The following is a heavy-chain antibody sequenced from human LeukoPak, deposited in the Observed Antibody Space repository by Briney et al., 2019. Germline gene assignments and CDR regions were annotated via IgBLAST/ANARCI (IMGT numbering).Heavy chain of an antibody. D-gene: IGHD5-12*01. J-gene: IGHJ5*02. CDR3: ARVESLGGYGFDP. CDR1: GGSISSYY. Sequence: PSETLSLTCTVSGGSISSYYWSWIRQPPGKGLEWIGYIYYSGSTNYNPSLKSRVTISVDTSKNQFSLKLSSVTAADTAVYYCARVESLGGYGFDPWGQGTLVTVSS. CDR2: IYYSGST. V-gene: IGHV4-59*01.